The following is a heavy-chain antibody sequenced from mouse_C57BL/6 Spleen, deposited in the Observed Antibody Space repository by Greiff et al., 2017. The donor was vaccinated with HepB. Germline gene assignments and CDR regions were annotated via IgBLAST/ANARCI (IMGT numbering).Heavy chain of an antibody. Sequence: QVQLKQPGAELVKPGASVKLSCKASGYTFTSYWMHWVKQRPGQGLEWIGMIHPNSGSTNYNEKFKSKATLTVDKSSSTAYMQLSSLTSEDSAVYYCARSPDPEGAMDYWGQGTSVTVSS. V-gene: IGHV1-64*01. J-gene: IGHJ4*01. CDR1: GYTFTSYW. CDR2: IHPNSGST. CDR3: ARSPDPEGAMDY.